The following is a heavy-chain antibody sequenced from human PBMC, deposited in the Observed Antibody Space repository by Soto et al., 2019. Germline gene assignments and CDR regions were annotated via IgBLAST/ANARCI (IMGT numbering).Heavy chain of an antibody. CDR1: GGSISSSNW. D-gene: IGHD2-21*01. CDR2: IYHSGST. CDR3: ARRREVIYRLDY. Sequence: PSETLSLTCAVSGGSISSSNWWSWVRQPPGKGLEWIGEIYHSGSTNYNPSLKSRVTISVDKSKNQFSLKLSSVTAADTAVYHCARRREVIYRLDYWGQGTLVTVSS. J-gene: IGHJ4*02. V-gene: IGHV4-4*02.